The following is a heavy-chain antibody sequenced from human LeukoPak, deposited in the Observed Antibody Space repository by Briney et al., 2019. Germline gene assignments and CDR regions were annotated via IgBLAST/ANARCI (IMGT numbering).Heavy chain of an antibody. J-gene: IGHJ3*02. CDR1: GYTFTSYY. CDR3: AKAADDFDI. V-gene: IGHV3-30*02. CDR2: IQYDGSNK. Sequence: SCKASGYTFTSYYMHWVRQAPGKGLEWVAFIQYDGSNKYGDSMKGRFTISRDNSKNTLYLQMSSLRSEDTAVYYCAKAADDFDIWGQGTMVTVSS.